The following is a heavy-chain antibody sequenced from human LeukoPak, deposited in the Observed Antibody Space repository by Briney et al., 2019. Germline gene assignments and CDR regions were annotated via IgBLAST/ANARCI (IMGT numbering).Heavy chain of an antibody. CDR3: AKGELWDSSGYDAFDI. CDR2: ISGSGGNT. D-gene: IGHD3-22*01. J-gene: IGHJ3*02. CDR1: GFTFSSYG. V-gene: IGHV3-23*01. Sequence: GGSVGHSCAASGFTFSSYGMHWVRQAPGKGLEWVSAISGSGGNTYYADSVKGRFTISRDSSKNTLYLQMNSLRAEDTAVYYCAKGELWDSSGYDAFDIWGQGTMVTVSS.